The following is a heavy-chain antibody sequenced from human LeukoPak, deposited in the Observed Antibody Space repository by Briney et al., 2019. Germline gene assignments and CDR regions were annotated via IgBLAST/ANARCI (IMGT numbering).Heavy chain of an antibody. D-gene: IGHD2-2*01. CDR2: IYTSETT. CDR3: ARHRSPSSLSFFDI. J-gene: IGHJ4*02. Sequence: PSETLSLTCTVSGASISSYYWSWIRQPPGKGLEWIGYIYTSETTNFNPALRSRVNISIDTSKNQVSLRLSSVTAADTALYYCARHRSPSSLSFFDIWGQGMLVIVSS. V-gene: IGHV4-4*09. CDR1: GASISSYY.